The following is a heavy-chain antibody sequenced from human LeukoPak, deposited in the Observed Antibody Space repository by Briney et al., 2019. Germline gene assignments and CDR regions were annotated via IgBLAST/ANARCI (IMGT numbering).Heavy chain of an antibody. CDR3: ARQRVWGGAFDI. Sequence: SETLSLTCTVSGGSISSSSYCWGWIRQPRGKGLEWIGSIYYSGSTYYNPSVKSQFTISVERAKNPLTWGLTSVTAADTAVYYCARQRVWGGAFDIWGQGTMVTVSS. CDR1: GGSISSSSYC. D-gene: IGHD3-10*01. J-gene: IGHJ3*02. CDR2: IYYSGST. V-gene: IGHV4-39*01.